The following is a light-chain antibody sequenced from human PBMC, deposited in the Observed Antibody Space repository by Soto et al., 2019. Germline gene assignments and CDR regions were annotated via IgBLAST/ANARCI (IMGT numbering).Light chain of an antibody. J-gene: IGKJ2*01. Sequence: EVVLTQSPGTLSLSPGERATLSCRASQSVSNNYFAWYQQQPGQAPRLLIFGSSDRATGITDKFSGSVSGTDFTLIISGLEAQDFAGYYCEQYGSSPPYTLGQGTKLEIK. CDR3: EQYGSSPPYT. V-gene: IGKV3-20*01. CDR1: QSVSNNY. CDR2: GSS.